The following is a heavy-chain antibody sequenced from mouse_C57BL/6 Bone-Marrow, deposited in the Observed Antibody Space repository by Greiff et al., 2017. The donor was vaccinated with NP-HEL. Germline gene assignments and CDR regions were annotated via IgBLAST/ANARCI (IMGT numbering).Heavy chain of an antibody. CDR3: ARGNYDRDYYAMDY. D-gene: IGHD2-4*01. CDR2: IDPSDSYT. J-gene: IGHJ4*01. CDR1: GYTFTSYW. Sequence: QVQLQQPGAELVMPGASVKLSCKASGYTFTSYWMHWVKQRPGQGLEWIGEIDPSDSYTNYNQKFKGKSTLTVDKSSTTAYLQLSSLTSEDSAVYYCARGNYDRDYYAMDYGGQGTSVTVSS. V-gene: IGHV1-69*01.